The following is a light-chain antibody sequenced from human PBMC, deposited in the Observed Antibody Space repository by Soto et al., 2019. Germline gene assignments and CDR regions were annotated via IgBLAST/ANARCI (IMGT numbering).Light chain of an antibody. V-gene: IGKV1-39*01. CDR2: GAS. J-gene: IGKJ3*01. Sequence: DIQMTQSPSSLSASVGDRVTITCRASQGIRDDLSWYQQKPGKAPKRLIYGASTLQSGVPSRFSGSGVGTDFTLTISSLQPEDFATYYCQQSYSSPFTFGPGTKVDIK. CDR3: QQSYSSPFT. CDR1: QGIRDD.